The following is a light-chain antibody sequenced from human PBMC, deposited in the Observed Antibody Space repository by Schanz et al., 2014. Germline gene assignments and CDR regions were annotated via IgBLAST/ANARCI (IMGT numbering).Light chain of an antibody. CDR3: QQYDKWPLT. CDR2: GAS. CDR1: QSVSSN. Sequence: ETVMTQSPATLSVSPGERATLSCRASQSVSSNLAWYQQKPGQAPRLLIYGASTRATGIPARFSGSGWGTEFTLTISSLQSEDFAVYYCQQYDKWPLTFGGGTRVEIK. V-gene: IGKV3-15*01. J-gene: IGKJ4*01.